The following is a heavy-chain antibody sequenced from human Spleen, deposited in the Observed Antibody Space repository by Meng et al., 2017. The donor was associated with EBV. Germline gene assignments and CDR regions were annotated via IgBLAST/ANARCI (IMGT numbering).Heavy chain of an antibody. CDR2: ISTFNGGT. CDR1: HYTFTDYH. J-gene: IGHJ4*02. D-gene: IGHD1-1*01. V-gene: IGHV1-18*01. Sequence: VQLVQSGGEEKRPGASVTVSCKTSHYTFTDYHINWVRQAPGQGLEWMGCISTFNGGTKFAERFRGRLSMTTGTSTATAYMELRSLRSDDTAVYFCARDGPGYGYFDFWGQGSLVTVSS. CDR3: ARDGPGYGYFDF.